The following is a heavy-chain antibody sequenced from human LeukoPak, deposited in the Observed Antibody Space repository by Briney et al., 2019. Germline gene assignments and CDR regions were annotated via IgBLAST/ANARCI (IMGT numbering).Heavy chain of an antibody. V-gene: IGHV3-30*03. CDR2: ISYDGSNK. J-gene: IGHJ3*02. Sequence: GGSLRLSRAASGFTFSNYGMHWVRQAPGKGLEWVAVISYDGSNKYYADSVKGRFTISRDNAKNSLYLQMNSLRAEDTAVYYCARDGDPWVPAARGDAFDIWGQGTMVTVSS. CDR1: GFTFSNYG. CDR3: ARDGDPWVPAARGDAFDI. D-gene: IGHD2-2*01.